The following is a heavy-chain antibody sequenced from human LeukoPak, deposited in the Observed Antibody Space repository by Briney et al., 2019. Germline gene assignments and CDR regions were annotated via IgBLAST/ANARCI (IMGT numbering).Heavy chain of an antibody. Sequence: ASVKVSCKASGGTFSSYAISWVRQAPGQGLEWMGGIIPIFGTANYAQKFQGRVTITADESTSTAYMELSSLRSEDTAVYYCASILWGLDAFDIWGQGTMVTVSS. CDR2: IIPIFGTA. CDR1: GGTFSSYA. V-gene: IGHV1-69*13. J-gene: IGHJ3*02. D-gene: IGHD3-16*01. CDR3: ASILWGLDAFDI.